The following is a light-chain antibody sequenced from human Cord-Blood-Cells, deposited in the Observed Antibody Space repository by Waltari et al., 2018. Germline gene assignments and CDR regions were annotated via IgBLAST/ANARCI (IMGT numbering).Light chain of an antibody. V-gene: IGKV3-11*01. Sequence: EIVLTQSTATLSLSPGERATLSCRASQSVSSYLAWYQQKPSQAPRLLIYDASNRATGIPARFSGSGSGTDFTLTISSLEPEDFAVYYCQQRSNWPRLTFGGGTKVEIK. CDR3: QQRSNWPRLT. J-gene: IGKJ4*01. CDR2: DAS. CDR1: QSVSSY.